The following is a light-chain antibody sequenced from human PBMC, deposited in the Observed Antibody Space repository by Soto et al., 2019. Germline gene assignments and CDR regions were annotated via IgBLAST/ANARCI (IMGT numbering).Light chain of an antibody. CDR3: SSYTSSRTVV. CDR1: SSDVGGYNY. V-gene: IGLV2-14*01. CDR2: DVS. J-gene: IGLJ2*01. Sequence: QSALTQPASVSGSPGQSITISCTGTSSDVGGYNYVSWYQQHPGKAPKLMIHDVSNRPSGVSNRFSGSKSGNTASLTISGLQAEDGADYYCSSYTSSRTVVFRGGTKLTVL.